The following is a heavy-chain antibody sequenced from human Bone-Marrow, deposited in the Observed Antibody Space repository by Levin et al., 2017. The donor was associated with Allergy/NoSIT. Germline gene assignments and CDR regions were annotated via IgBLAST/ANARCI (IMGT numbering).Heavy chain of an antibody. Sequence: GESLKISCATSGFTFTSYAMSWVRQAPGKGLEWVTAISGSGGSTYYADSVKGRFTISRDNSKNTLYLQMNSLRADDTAVYYCAKRDFGDYVGGLIDYWGQGTLVTVSS. CDR2: ISGSGGST. J-gene: IGHJ4*02. CDR1: GFTFTSYA. CDR3: AKRDFGDYVGGLIDY. V-gene: IGHV3-23*01. D-gene: IGHD4-17*01.